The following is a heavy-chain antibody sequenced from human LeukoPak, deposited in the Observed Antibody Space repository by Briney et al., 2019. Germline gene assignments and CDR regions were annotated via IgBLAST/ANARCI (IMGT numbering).Heavy chain of an antibody. CDR3: ARSRAPGAADAFDI. CDR1: GYSFTSYW. CDR2: IYPGDSDT. V-gene: IGHV5-51*01. D-gene: IGHD7-27*01. J-gene: IGHJ3*02. Sequence: GESLKISCKDSGYSFTSYWIGWVRQMPGKGLEWMGIIYPGDSDTRHSPSFQGQVTISADKSINTAYLQWSSLKAPDTAMYYCARSRAPGAADAFDIWGQGTMVTVSS.